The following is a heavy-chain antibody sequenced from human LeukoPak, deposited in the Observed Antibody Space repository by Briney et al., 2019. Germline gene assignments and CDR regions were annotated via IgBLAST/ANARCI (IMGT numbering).Heavy chain of an antibody. CDR3: AKDLGHCGGDCYSGSDY. J-gene: IGHJ4*02. V-gene: IGHV3-23*01. CDR2: ISATGGNT. D-gene: IGHD2-21*02. CDR1: GFTFSSYA. Sequence: GGSLRLSCAAPGFTFSSYAMTWVRQAPGKGLEWASGISATGGNTYYADSVKGRFTISRDNSKNTLYLQMNSLRAEDTAVYYCAKDLGHCGGDCYSGSDYWGQGTLVTVSS.